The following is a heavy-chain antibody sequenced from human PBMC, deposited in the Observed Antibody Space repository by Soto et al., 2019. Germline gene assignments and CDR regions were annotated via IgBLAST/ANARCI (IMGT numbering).Heavy chain of an antibody. Sequence: GGSLRLSCATSGLTFSNYAMSWVRQAPGGGLEWVSSMSGSSSTTYYADSVRGRFTISRDRSKNTLYLQMSSLRAEDTALYYCAKNQERELPRVIDYWGQGTPVTVSS. CDR2: MSGSSSTT. V-gene: IGHV3-23*01. D-gene: IGHD1-7*01. J-gene: IGHJ4*02. CDR1: GLTFSNYA. CDR3: AKNQERELPRVIDY.